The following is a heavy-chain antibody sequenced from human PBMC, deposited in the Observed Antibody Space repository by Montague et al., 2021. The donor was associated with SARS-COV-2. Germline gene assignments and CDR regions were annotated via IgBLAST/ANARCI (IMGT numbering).Heavy chain of an antibody. CDR3: ARGSGWMGNAFDI. CDR1: GGSISSYY. J-gene: IGHJ3*02. CDR2: IYYSGST. Sequence: SETLSLTCTVSGGSISSYYWSWIRLPPGKGLEWIGYIYYSGSTNYNPSLKSRVTISVDTSKNQFSLKLSSVTAADTAVYYCARGSGWMGNAFDIWGQGTVVTVSS. V-gene: IGHV4-59*01. D-gene: IGHD6-19*01.